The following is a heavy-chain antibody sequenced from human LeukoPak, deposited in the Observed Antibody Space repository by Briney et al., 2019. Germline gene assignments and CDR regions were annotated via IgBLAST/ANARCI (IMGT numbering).Heavy chain of an antibody. CDR1: GFTSSSYS. D-gene: IGHD5-12*01. Sequence: TGGSLRLSCAASGFTSSSYSMNWVRQAPGKGLEWVSYISSSSSTIYYADSVKGRFTISRDNAKNSLYLQMNSLRAEDTAVYYCARGYKAGDFDYWGQGTLVTVSS. CDR2: ISSSSSTI. J-gene: IGHJ4*02. V-gene: IGHV3-48*01. CDR3: ARGYKAGDFDY.